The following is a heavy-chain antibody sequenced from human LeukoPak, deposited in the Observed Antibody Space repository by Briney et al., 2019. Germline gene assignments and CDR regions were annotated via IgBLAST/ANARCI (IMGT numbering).Heavy chain of an antibody. J-gene: IGHJ4*02. V-gene: IGHV4-34*01. CDR2: INHSGST. D-gene: IGHD3-16*02. CDR1: GGSFSGHY. CDR3: ARQETYYDYVWGSYRPYYFDY. Sequence: SGTLSLTCAVYGGSFSGHYWSWIRQPPGKGLEWIGEINHSGSTNYNPSLKSRVTISVDTSKNQFSLKLSSVTAADTAVYYCARQETYYDYVWGSYRPYYFDYWGQGTLVTVSS.